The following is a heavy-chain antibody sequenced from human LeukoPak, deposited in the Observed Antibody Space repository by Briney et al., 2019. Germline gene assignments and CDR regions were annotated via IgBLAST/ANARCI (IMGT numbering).Heavy chain of an antibody. V-gene: IGHV4-4*02. CDR1: GDSITSHNW. J-gene: IGHJ4*02. CDR2: IYHSGTT. CDR3: ASCRFDYYYFAQ. D-gene: IGHD2/OR15-2a*01. Sequence: SGTLSLTCAVSGDSITSHNWWSWVRQSPGKGLEWIGEIYHSGTTNYSPSLKSRVTISVDKSKNQLSLELTSVTAADTAVYFCASCRFDYYYFAQWGQGTLVTVSS.